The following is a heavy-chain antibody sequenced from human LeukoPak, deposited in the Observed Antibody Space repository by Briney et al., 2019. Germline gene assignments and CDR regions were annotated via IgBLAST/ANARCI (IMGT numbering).Heavy chain of an antibody. CDR3: ARGRIRYPLAFHI. D-gene: IGHD3-9*01. V-gene: IGHV4-34*01. Sequence: SEPLSFTCAAYGASLSGSYWSGIRQPPGKGLEWIGEIDHGGSTNYTPSLKSRVTISVDTSKNTFSLKLSSVTAADTAGYDCARGRIRYPLAFHIWGEGTRVSVSS. CDR1: GASLSGSY. CDR2: IDHGGST. J-gene: IGHJ3*02.